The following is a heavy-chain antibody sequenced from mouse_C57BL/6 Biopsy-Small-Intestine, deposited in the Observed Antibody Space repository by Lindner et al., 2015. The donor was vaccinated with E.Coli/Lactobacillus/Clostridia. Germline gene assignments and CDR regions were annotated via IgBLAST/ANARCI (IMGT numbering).Heavy chain of an antibody. CDR3: ARGGSSVVADYAMDY. J-gene: IGHJ4*01. CDR1: GYTFTNYG. Sequence: VQLQESGAELVRPGSSVKMSCKTSGYTFTNYGIDWVKQRPGQGLEWIGYIYIGNGYTEYNEKFMGKATLTSDTSSSTAYMQLSSLTSEDSAIYFCARGGSSVVADYAMDYWGQGTSVTVSS. D-gene: IGHD1-1*01. V-gene: IGHV1-58*01. CDR2: IYIGNGYT.